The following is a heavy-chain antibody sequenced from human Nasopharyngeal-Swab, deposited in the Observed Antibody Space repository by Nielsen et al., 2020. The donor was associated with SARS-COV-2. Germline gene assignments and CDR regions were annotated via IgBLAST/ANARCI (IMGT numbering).Heavy chain of an antibody. V-gene: IGHV4-34*01. D-gene: IGHD6-6*01. CDR3: ARRSSNYYYYGMDV. CDR1: GGSFSGYY. CDR2: INHSGST. J-gene: IGHJ6*02. Sequence: SDTLSLTCAVYGGSFSGYYWSWIRQPPGKGLEWIGEINHSGSTNYNPSLKSRVTISVDTSKNQFSLKLSSVTAADAAVYYCARRSSNYYYYGMDVWGQGTTVTVSS.